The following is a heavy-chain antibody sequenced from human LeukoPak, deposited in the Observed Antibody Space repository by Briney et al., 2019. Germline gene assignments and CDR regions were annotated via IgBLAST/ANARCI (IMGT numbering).Heavy chain of an antibody. CDR3: AKCCRNSWYSDY. J-gene: IGHJ4*02. Sequence: GGSLRLSCAASGFTFSSYAMSWVRQAPGKGLEWVSAISGSGSTYYADSVKGRFTISRDNSKNTLNLQMNSLRAEDTAVYYCAKCCRNSWYSDYWGQGTLVTVSS. CDR2: ISGSGST. D-gene: IGHD6-13*01. CDR1: GFTFSSYA. V-gene: IGHV3-23*01.